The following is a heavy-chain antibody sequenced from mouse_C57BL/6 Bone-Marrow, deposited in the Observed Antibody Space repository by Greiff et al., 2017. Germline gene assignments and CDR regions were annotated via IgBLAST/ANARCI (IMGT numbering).Heavy chain of an antibody. V-gene: IGHV3-8*01. J-gene: IGHJ1*03. CDR1: GYSITSDY. D-gene: IGHD1-1*01. CDR3: ARYYDGSSYVWYFDV. CDR2: ISYSGST. Sequence: EVKLMESGPGLAKPSQTLSLTCSVTGYSITSDYWNWIRKFPGNKLEYMGYISYSGSTYYNPSLKSRISITRDTSKNQSYLQLNSVTTEDTATYYCARYYDGSSYVWYFDVWGTGTTVPVSS.